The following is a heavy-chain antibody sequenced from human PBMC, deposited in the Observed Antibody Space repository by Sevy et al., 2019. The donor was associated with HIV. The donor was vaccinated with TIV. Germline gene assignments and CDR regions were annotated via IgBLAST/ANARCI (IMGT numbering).Heavy chain of an antibody. V-gene: IGHV3-23*01. CDR1: GFSFSTYA. CDR3: ANGQGWDLLGDFDY. CDR2: INGSGGGT. J-gene: IGHJ4*02. D-gene: IGHD1-26*01. Sequence: GGSLRLSCAASGFSFSTYAMSWVRQAPGKGLEWVSVINGSGGGTYYGDSVKGRFTISRDNSKNTLYLQMNSLRAEDTAVYYCANGQGWDLLGDFDYWGQGTLVTVSS.